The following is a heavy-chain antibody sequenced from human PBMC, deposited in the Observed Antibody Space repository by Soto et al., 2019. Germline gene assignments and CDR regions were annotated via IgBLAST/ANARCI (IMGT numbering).Heavy chain of an antibody. CDR2: ISYDGSDK. D-gene: IGHD5-12*01. CDR1: GLTFSSW. J-gene: IGHJ4*02. Sequence: GGSLRLSCAASGLTFSSWMSWVRQAPGKGLEWVAIISYDGSDKSYADSVKGRFTISRDNSKNTLYLQMNSLRPEDTAVYYCAKDLYSGYDFFFDYWGQGTLVTVSS. V-gene: IGHV3-30*18. CDR3: AKDLYSGYDFFFDY.